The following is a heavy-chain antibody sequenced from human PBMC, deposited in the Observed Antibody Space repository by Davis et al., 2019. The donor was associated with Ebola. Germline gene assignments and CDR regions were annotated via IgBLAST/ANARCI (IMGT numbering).Heavy chain of an antibody. CDR2: YYYTGTT. D-gene: IGHD3-22*01. CDR1: GFTVSSNY. J-gene: IGHJ4*02. CDR3: ARGDSYYDPSGYYAGPEAPDH. Sequence: ESLKISCAASGFTVSSNYMSWVRQPPGKGLEWIGYYYYTGTTYYNPSLKSRVTISVDTSKNQFSLKLSSVTAADTAVYYCARGDSYYDPSGYYAGPEAPDHWGQGTLVSVSS. V-gene: IGHV4-59*02.